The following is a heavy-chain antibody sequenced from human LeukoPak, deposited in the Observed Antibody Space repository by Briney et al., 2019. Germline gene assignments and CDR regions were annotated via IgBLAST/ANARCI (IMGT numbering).Heavy chain of an antibody. D-gene: IGHD5-18*01. CDR3: AKDRYSYAFEYSDS. CDR2: KD. J-gene: IGHJ4*02. CDR1: GFTFSTYV. Sequence: GGSLRLSCAASGFTFSTYVMHWARQVPGKGLEWVAVKDYCADSVKGRFTASKDNSKNTLSLQVSSLRTEDTAVYYCAKDRYSYAFEYSDSWGQGTLVTVSS. V-gene: IGHV3-30*18.